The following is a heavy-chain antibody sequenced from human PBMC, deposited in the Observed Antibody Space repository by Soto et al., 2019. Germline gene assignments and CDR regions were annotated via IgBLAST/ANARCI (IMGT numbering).Heavy chain of an antibody. CDR3: VRDGTKTLRDWFDP. Sequence: PSETLSLTCTVSGASISGFYWTWIRKSAGKGLEWIGRIYATGTTDYNPSLKSRVMMSVDTSKKQFSLKLRSVAAADTAVYYCVRDGTKTLRDWFDPWGQGISVTVSS. D-gene: IGHD1-1*01. J-gene: IGHJ5*02. V-gene: IGHV4-4*07. CDR2: IYATGTT. CDR1: GASISGFY.